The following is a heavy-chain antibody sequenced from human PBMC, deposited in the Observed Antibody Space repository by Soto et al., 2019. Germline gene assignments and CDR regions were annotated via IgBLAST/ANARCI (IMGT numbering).Heavy chain of an antibody. D-gene: IGHD3-10*01. J-gene: IGHJ4*02. Sequence: QVQLQQSGPGLVKPSQTLSLTCTVSGGSISSGDYYWIWIRQPPGKGLEWIGYIYYSGSTYYNPSLKSRVTISVDTSKNQLSLKLSSVTAADTAVYYCARDGEVRGVFDYWGQGTLVTVSS. CDR1: GGSISSGDYY. CDR3: ARDGEVRGVFDY. CDR2: IYYSGST. V-gene: IGHV4-30-4*01.